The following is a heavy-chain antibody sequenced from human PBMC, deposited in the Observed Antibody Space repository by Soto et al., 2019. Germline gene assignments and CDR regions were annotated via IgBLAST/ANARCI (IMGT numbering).Heavy chain of an antibody. Sequence: QVQLVESGGGVVQPGRSLRLSCAASGFTFSSYAMHWVRQAPGKGLEWVAVISYDGSNKYYADSVKGRFTISRDNSETTLYLQMNSLRSEDTAVYYCGRDGRLGYFDYWGRGTLVTVSS. CDR3: GRDGRLGYFDY. CDR2: ISYDGSNK. V-gene: IGHV3-30*14. J-gene: IGHJ4*02. D-gene: IGHD3-16*01. CDR1: GFTFSSYA.